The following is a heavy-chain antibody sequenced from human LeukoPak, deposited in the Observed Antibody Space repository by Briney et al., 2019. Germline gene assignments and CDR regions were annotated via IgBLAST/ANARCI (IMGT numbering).Heavy chain of an antibody. J-gene: IGHJ3*02. CDR1: GFTFSSYG. V-gene: IGHV3-33*01. Sequence: PGRSLRLSCAASGFTFSSYGMHWVRQAPGKGLEWVAVIWCDGSNKYYADSVKGRFTISRDNSKNTLYLQMNSLRAEDTAVYYCAREPYDSYDAFDIWGQGTKVTVSS. CDR2: IWCDGSNK. D-gene: IGHD3-3*01. CDR3: AREPYDSYDAFDI.